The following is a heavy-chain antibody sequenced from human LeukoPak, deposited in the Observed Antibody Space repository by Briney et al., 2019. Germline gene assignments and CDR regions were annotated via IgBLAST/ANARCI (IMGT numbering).Heavy chain of an antibody. CDR1: GYTFTSYD. CDR2: MNPNSGNT. Sequence: ASVKVSCKASGYTFTSYDINWVRQATGQGLEWMGWMNPNSGNTGYAQKFQGRVTMTRNTSITTAYMELSGLRSEDTAIYYCARGSMIRGTADDYWGQGTLVTVSS. CDR3: ARGSMIRGTADDY. V-gene: IGHV1-8*01. J-gene: IGHJ4*02. D-gene: IGHD3-10*01.